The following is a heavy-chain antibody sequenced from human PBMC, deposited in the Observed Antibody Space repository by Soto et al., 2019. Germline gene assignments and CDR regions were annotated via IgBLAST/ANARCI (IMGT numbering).Heavy chain of an antibody. V-gene: IGHV3-30*18. J-gene: IGHJ6*02. CDR1: GFTFSSSG. CDR2: ISYDGSNK. D-gene: IGHD6-13*01. Sequence: QVQLVESGGGVVQPGRSLRLSCAASGFTFSSSGMHWVRQAPGKGLEWVAVISYDGSNKYYADSVKGRFTISRDNSKHTLYLQMNSLRAEDTAVYYCAKDLGIAAPIYYYGMDVWGQGTTVTVSS. CDR3: AKDLGIAAPIYYYGMDV.